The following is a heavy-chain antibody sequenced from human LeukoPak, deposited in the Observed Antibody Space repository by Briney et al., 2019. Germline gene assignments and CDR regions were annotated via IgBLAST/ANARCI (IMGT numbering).Heavy chain of an antibody. D-gene: IGHD1-14*01. J-gene: IGHJ5*02. Sequence: PGGSLRLSCAASGFTFSSYGMHWVRQAPGKGLEWLAFIRYDGSNKYYADSVKGRFTISRDNSKNTLYLQMNSLRAEDTAVYYCAKDTTPPKAGFDPWGQGTLVTVSS. CDR2: IRYDGSNK. CDR3: AKDTTPPKAGFDP. V-gene: IGHV3-30*02. CDR1: GFTFSSYG.